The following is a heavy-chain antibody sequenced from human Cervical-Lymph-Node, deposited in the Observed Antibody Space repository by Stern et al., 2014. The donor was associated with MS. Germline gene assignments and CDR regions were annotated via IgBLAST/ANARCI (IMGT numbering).Heavy chain of an antibody. D-gene: IGHD2-15*01. Sequence: VQLVESGGGVVQPGRSLRLSCAASGFTFSSYGMHWVRQAPGKGLEWVAVLSYDGSTKYYADSVKGRVTISRDNSKITLYLQMNSLRAEDTAVYYCARRLGYCSGGSCRHYYYGMDVWGQGTTVTVSS. V-gene: IGHV3-30*03. J-gene: IGHJ6*02. CDR1: GFTFSSYG. CDR2: LSYDGSTK. CDR3: ARRLGYCSGGSCRHYYYGMDV.